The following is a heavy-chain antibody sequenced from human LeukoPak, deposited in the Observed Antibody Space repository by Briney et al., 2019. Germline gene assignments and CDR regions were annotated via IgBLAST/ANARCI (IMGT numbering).Heavy chain of an antibody. CDR2: INPNSGGT. Sequence: ASVKVSCKASGYTFTGYYIHWVRQAPGQGLEWMGWINPNSGGTNYAQKFQGRVTMTRDTSISTAYMELSRLRSDDTAVYYCARDVGIAAAANWFDPWGQGTLVTVSS. V-gene: IGHV1-2*02. J-gene: IGHJ5*02. CDR1: GYTFTGYY. CDR3: ARDVGIAAAANWFDP. D-gene: IGHD6-13*01.